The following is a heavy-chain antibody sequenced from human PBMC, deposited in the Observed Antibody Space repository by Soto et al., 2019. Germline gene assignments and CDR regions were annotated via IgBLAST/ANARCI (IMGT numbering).Heavy chain of an antibody. V-gene: IGHV4-59*08. CDR3: ARLGGITMVRGDLTAFDI. Sequence: QVQLQESGPGLVKPSETLSLTCTVSGGSVRSYFWSWIRQPPGRGLQWIAYSYYSGSTTYDPSLKSRLTASVDTPTTQFSLRLNSVTAADTAVYYCARLGGITMVRGDLTAFDIWGQGTMVTVSS. J-gene: IGHJ3*02. D-gene: IGHD3-10*01. CDR2: SYYSGST. CDR1: GGSVRSYF.